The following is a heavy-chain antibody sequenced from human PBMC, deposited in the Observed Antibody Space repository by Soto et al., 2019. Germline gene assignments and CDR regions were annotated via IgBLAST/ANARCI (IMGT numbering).Heavy chain of an antibody. CDR3: AWVRSDSAGSSLGRRLDV. V-gene: IGHV4-61*01. CDR1: GDSVTFGHHY. D-gene: IGHD3-10*01. J-gene: IGHJ6*02. Sequence: QVQLQESGPGLVKPSGTLSLICNVSGDSVTFGHHYWSWIRQPPGKGLEWIGHIFFTGATNYSPSRKSRVTMSVAASKSEFSLNLTSVTAADSAIYYCAWVRSDSAGSSLGRRLDVWGQGTAVTVSS. CDR2: IFFTGAT.